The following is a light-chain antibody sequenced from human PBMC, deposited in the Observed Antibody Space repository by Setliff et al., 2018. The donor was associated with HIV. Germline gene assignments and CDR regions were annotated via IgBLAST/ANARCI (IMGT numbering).Light chain of an antibody. CDR1: SSDVGRYNL. Sequence: QSALTKPASVSGSPGQSITISCTGTSSDVGRYNLVSWYQQHQGKAPKLMIYDVSKRPSGVSNRFSGSKSVNTASLTISGLHAEDVSDYFCCSYAGGSTYVFGTGAKGTVL. CDR3: CSYAGGSTYV. J-gene: IGLJ1*01. CDR2: DVS. V-gene: IGLV2-23*02.